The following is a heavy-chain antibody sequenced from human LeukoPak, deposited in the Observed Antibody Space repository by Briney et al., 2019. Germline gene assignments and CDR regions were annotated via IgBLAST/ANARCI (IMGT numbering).Heavy chain of an antibody. V-gene: IGHV3-48*02. CDR3: PRPAAAGAGFCDY. Sequence: GGSLRLSCEASGFTFSTSDMNWVRQAPGRGLEWVSYIDIDSSPINSAHSVKGRFTSSRDNAKNSLYLQMNSLRDKDTAVYYCPRPAAAGAGFCDYWGQGTLVIVSS. CDR1: GFTFSTSD. CDR2: IDIDSSPI. D-gene: IGHD6-19*01. J-gene: IGHJ4*02.